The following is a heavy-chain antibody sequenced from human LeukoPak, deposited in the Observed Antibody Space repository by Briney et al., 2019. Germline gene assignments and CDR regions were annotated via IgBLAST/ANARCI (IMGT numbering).Heavy chain of an antibody. J-gene: IGHJ5*02. V-gene: IGHV1-46*01. CDR3: ARGGVGATTYVWFYP. CDR2: IYTSGCST. D-gene: IGHD1-26*01. CDR1: GYTFTNYY. Sequence: ASVKVPCKASGYTFTNYYIHWVRQAPGQGLECMGIIYTSGCSTNYAQKFQGRVTMTRDMSTRTLYMELSSLRSEGTAVYYCARGGVGATTYVWFYPWGQGTLVTVSS.